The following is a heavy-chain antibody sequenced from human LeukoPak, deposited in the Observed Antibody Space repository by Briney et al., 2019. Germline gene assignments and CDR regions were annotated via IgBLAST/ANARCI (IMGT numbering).Heavy chain of an antibody. D-gene: IGHD1-26*01. Sequence: GSLRLSCAASGFTLRSYWMSWVRQAPGKGLEWVANIDQDGSAKYYVDSVKGRFTIYRDDAKNSLYLQMNSLRAEDSAMYYCARDLFSGSYHEDFWGQGTQVTVSS. CDR1: GFTLRSYW. CDR2: IDQDGSAK. CDR3: ARDLFSGSYHEDF. J-gene: IGHJ4*02. V-gene: IGHV3-7*01.